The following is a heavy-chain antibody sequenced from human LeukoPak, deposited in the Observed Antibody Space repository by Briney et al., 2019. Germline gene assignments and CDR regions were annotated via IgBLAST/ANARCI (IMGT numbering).Heavy chain of an antibody. CDR3: ARLIPAPYYYGSGIRLDP. CDR2: INHSGST. V-gene: IGHV4-34*01. D-gene: IGHD3-10*01. J-gene: IGHJ5*02. CDR1: GGSFSGYY. Sequence: PSETLSLTCAVYGGSFSGYYWSWIRQPPGKGLEWIGEINHSGSTYYNPSLKSRVTISVDTSKNQFSLKLSSVTAADTAVYYCARLIPAPYYYGSGIRLDPWGQGTLVTVSS.